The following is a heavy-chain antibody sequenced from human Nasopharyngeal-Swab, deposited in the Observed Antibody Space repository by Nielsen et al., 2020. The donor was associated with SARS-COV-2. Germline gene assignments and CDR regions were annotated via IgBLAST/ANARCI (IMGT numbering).Heavy chain of an antibody. V-gene: IGHV4-34*01. D-gene: IGHD6-13*01. CDR2: IYRSGST. J-gene: IGHJ6*03. Sequence: WIRQPPGKGLEWIGEIYRSGSTNYNPSLKSRVTISVDTSKNQFSLKLSSVTAADTAVYYCARIIAAAGTVGCMDVWGKGTTVTVSS. CDR3: ARIIAAAGTVGCMDV.